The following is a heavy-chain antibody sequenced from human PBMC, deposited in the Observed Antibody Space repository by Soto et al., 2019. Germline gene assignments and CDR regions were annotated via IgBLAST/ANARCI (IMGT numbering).Heavy chain of an antibody. CDR3: AKIAVTGSWYFDL. J-gene: IGHJ2*01. Sequence: EVQLLESGGGLVQPGGSLRLSCAASGFTFSNSGMSWVRQAPGKALEWVSSISGSGDRTYYADSMKGRFTISRDNSKNTLYLKMDSLRVEDTAVYYCAKIAVTGSWYFDLWGRGTLVTVSS. V-gene: IGHV3-23*01. CDR1: GFTFSNSG. CDR2: ISGSGDRT. D-gene: IGHD6-19*01.